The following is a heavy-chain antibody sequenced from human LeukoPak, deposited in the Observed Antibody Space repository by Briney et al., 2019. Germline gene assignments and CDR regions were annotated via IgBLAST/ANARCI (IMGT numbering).Heavy chain of an antibody. CDR2: INPSGGST. J-gene: IGHJ6*02. Sequence: GASVKVSCKASGYTFTSYYMHWVRQAPGQGLEWMGIINPSGGSTSYAQKFQGRVTMTRDTSTSTVYMELSSLRSEDTAVYYCATLPPYSSSPPRVPYYYYGMDVWGQGTTVTVSS. V-gene: IGHV1-46*01. D-gene: IGHD6-6*01. CDR1: GYTFTSYY. CDR3: ATLPPYSSSPPRVPYYYYGMDV.